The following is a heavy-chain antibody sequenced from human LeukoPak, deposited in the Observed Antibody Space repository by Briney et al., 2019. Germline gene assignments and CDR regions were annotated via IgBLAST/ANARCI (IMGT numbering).Heavy chain of an antibody. V-gene: IGHV1-69*05. J-gene: IGHJ4*02. Sequence: SVKVSCKASGGTFSSYAISWVRQAPGQGLEWMGGIIPIFGTANYAQKFQGRVTMTTDTSTSTAYMELRSLGSDDTAVYYCARVSYYYGSGRPFDYWGQGTLVTVSS. D-gene: IGHD3-10*01. CDR2: IIPIFGTA. CDR3: ARVSYYYGSGRPFDY. CDR1: GGTFSSYA.